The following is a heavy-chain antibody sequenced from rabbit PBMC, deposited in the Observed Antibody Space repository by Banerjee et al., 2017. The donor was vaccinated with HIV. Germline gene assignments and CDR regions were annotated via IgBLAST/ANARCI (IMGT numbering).Heavy chain of an antibody. V-gene: IGHV1S45*01. CDR1: GFSFSSSYC. CDR3: ARENTGYGYATFNL. D-gene: IGHD6-1*01. J-gene: IGHJ4*01. Sequence: QEQLEESGGDLVKPGASLTLTCTASGFSFSSSYCMCWVRQAPGKGLELIACIGTSSGNTYYASWAKGRFTISKTSSTTVTLQMPSLTAADTATYFCARENTGYGYATFNLWGPGTLVTVS. CDR2: IGTSSGNT.